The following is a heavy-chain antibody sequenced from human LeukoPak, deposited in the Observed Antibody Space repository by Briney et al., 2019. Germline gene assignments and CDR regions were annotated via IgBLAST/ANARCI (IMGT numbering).Heavy chain of an antibody. CDR3: VRGPHIAATSY. J-gene: IGHJ4*02. D-gene: IGHD6-25*01. CDR2: IKQDGSEK. V-gene: IGHV3-7*03. CDR1: GFSFNNYR. Sequence: GGSQRLSCVASGFSFNNYRMTWVRQAPGKGLEWVANIKQDGSEKQYVDSVKGRFAISRDNAKKSLYLQINTLRAEDTAVYYCVRGPHIAATSYWGQGTLVTVSS.